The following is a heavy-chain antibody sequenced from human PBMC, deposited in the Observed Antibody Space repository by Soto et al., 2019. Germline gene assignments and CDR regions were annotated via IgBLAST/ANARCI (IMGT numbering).Heavy chain of an antibody. CDR2: TYYRSKWYN. CDR3: ARLIGNSWLDS. Sequence: SQXLSRTCASSGDSVSSNSATWDWIRQSPSSGLEWLGRTYYRSKWYNDYAVSVKSRITINPDTSNNQLSLQLNSVTPDDTAVYYCARLIGNSWLDSWGQGTLVTVSS. CDR1: GDSVSSNSAT. D-gene: IGHD2-8*01. J-gene: IGHJ5*01. V-gene: IGHV6-1*01.